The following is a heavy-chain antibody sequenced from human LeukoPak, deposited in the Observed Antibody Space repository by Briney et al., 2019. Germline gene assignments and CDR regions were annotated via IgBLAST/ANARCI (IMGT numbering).Heavy chain of an antibody. CDR3: ARIVPYKYGYVDY. J-gene: IGHJ4*02. D-gene: IGHD5-18*01. CDR2: IYYSGST. CDR1: GGSINNYY. V-gene: IGHV4-59*01. Sequence: PSETLSLTCTVSGGSINNYYWIWIRQPPGKGLEWIGYIYYSGSTTYNPSLKSRVTISLDTSKNQFSLKLESVTAADTAVYYCARIVPYKYGYVDYWGQGTLVTASS.